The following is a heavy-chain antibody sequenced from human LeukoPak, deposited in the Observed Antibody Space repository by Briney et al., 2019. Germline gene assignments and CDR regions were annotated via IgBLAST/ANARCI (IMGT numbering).Heavy chain of an antibody. CDR2: IIPIFGTA. Sequence: SVKVSCKASGGTFSSYAISWVRQAPGQGLEWMGGIIPIFGTANYAQKFQGRVTITTDESTSTAYMELSSLRSEDTAVYYCARCSSPMVYYYYYMDVWGKGTTVTVSS. V-gene: IGHV1-69*05. CDR3: ARCSSPMVYYYYYMDV. D-gene: IGHD6-6*01. CDR1: GGTFSSYA. J-gene: IGHJ6*03.